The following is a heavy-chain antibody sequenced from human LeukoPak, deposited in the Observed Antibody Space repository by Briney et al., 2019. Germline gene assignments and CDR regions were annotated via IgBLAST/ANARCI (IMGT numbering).Heavy chain of an antibody. V-gene: IGHV3-48*01. Sequence: GGSLRLSCAASGFTFSSYIMNWVRQAPGKGLEWVSFISGASSTIYYADSVKGRFTISRDNTQNSLYLQMNSLRGEDTAVYYCATSGSYRFDYWGQGTLVTVSS. J-gene: IGHJ4*02. CDR2: ISGASSTI. CDR3: ATSGSYRFDY. CDR1: GFTFSSYI. D-gene: IGHD1-26*01.